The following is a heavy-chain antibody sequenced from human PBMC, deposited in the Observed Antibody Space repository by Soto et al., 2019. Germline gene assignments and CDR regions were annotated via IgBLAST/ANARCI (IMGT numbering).Heavy chain of an antibody. J-gene: IGHJ6*02. CDR2: IYYSGST. V-gene: IGHV4-59*12. CDR1: GGSISSYY. CDR3: ARDGGDCGYRLTYYYYIGMDV. D-gene: IGHD2-21*02. Sequence: SETLSLTCTVSGGSISSYYWSWIRQPPGKGLEWIGYIYYSGSTNYNPSLKSRVTISVDTSKNQFSLKLSSVTAEDTAVYYCARDGGDCGYRLTYYYYIGMDVWGQGTTVTVSS.